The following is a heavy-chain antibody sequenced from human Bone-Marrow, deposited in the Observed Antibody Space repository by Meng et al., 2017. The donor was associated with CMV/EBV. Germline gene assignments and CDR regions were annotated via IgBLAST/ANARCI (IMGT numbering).Heavy chain of an antibody. V-gene: IGHV5-51*01. J-gene: IGHJ3*02. D-gene: IGHD7-27*01. CDR2: IYPDDSEA. CDR1: GYRFSSHW. Sequence: GESLKISCKGSGYRFSSHWIGWVRQMPGKGLEWMGVIYPDDSEANYSPSFQGQVTLSVDKSISTAYLEWSSLEASDTAMYYCARPILTGNYWGHDAIDIWGQGTMVTVSS. CDR3: ARPILTGNYWGHDAIDI.